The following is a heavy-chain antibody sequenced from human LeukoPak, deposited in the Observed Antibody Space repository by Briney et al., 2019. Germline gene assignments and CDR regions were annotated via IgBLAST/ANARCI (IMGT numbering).Heavy chain of an antibody. V-gene: IGHV3-30*02. CDR2: ISCDGSNE. Sequence: PGGSLRLSCAASGITFSNYGMHSVRQAPGKGLEWVTFISCDGSNEFYADSVKGRFTISRDNSKNTLYLQMNSLRPEDTAVYFCAKAVPKCTSSTCHIDYWGQGTLVTVSS. CDR1: GITFSNYG. D-gene: IGHD2-2*01. CDR3: AKAVPKCTSSTCHIDY. J-gene: IGHJ4*02.